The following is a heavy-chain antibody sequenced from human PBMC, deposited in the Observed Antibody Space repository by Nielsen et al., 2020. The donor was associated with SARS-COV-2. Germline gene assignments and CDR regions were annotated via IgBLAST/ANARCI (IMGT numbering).Heavy chain of an antibody. J-gene: IGHJ4*02. CDR2: IYYSGST. CDR3: AREREHDYSNFADY. Sequence: SETLSLTCAVYGGSFSGYYWSWIRQHPGKGLEWIGYIYYSGSTYYNPSLKSRVTISVDTSKNQFSLKLSSVTAADTAVYYCAREREHDYSNFADYWGQGTLVTVSS. CDR1: GGSFSGYY. V-gene: IGHV4-31*11. D-gene: IGHD4-11*01.